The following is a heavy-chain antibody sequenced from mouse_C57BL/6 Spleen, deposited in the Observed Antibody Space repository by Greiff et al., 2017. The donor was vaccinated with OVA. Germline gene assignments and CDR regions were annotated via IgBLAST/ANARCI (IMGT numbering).Heavy chain of an antibody. J-gene: IGHJ2*01. CDR1: GYAFSSSW. V-gene: IGHV1-82*01. CDR3: ARAMYDYDYFDY. Sequence: QVQLQQSGPELVKPGASVKISCKASGYAFSSSWMNWVKQRPGKGLEWIGRIYPGDGDTNYNGKFKGKATLTADKSSSTAYMQLSSLTSEDSAVYFCARAMYDYDYFDYWGQGTTLTVSS. CDR2: IYPGDGDT. D-gene: IGHD2-4*01.